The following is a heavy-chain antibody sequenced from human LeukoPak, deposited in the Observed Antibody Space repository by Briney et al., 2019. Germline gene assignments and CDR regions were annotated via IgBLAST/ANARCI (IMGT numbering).Heavy chain of an antibody. V-gene: IGHV3-21*01. CDR3: ASSGGDFDY. D-gene: IGHD2-15*01. CDR2: ISSSSSYI. Sequence: PGGSLRLSCAASGFTFSSYSMNWVRQAPGKGLEWVSSISSSSSYIYYADSVKGRFTISRDNAKNSLYPQMNSLRAEDTAVYYCASSGGDFDYWGQGTLVTVSS. J-gene: IGHJ4*02. CDR1: GFTFSSYS.